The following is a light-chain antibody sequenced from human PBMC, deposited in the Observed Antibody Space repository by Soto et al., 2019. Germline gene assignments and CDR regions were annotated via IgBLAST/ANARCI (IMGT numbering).Light chain of an antibody. CDR1: QSISSY. J-gene: IGKJ1*01. V-gene: IGKV1-39*01. Sequence: DIPMTQSPSSLSASVGDRVTITCRASQSISSYLNWYQQKPGKAPKLLIYAASSLQSGVPSRFSGSGSGTDFTLTISSLQPEDFATYYCQQSYSTPTFGQWTKVEIK. CDR3: QQSYSTPT. CDR2: AAS.